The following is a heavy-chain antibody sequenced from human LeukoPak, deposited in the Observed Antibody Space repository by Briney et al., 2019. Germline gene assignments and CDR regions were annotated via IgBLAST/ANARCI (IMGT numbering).Heavy chain of an antibody. CDR3: AKSLYGGCDY. D-gene: IGHD3-16*02. Sequence: GGSLRLSCAASGFSFSSYAMSWVRQAPGKGLEWVSGVNGNGGSTSYADSVKGRFTIFRDNSKNTVYLQMNSLRVEDTAVYYCAKSLYGGCDYWGQGTVVTVSS. J-gene: IGHJ4*02. CDR1: GFSFSSYA. CDR2: VNGNGGST. V-gene: IGHV3-23*01.